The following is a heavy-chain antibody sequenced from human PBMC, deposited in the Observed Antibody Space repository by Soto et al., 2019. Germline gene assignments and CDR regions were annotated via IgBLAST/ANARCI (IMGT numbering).Heavy chain of an antibody. CDR3: ARHGPLYYYDSSGYYFDY. V-gene: IGHV4-39*01. CDR1: GGSISSSSYY. D-gene: IGHD3-22*01. J-gene: IGHJ4*02. CDR2: IYYSGST. Sequence: PSETLSLTCTVSGGSISSSSYYWGWIRQPPGKGLEWIGSIYYSGSTYYNPSLKSRVTISVDTSKNQFSLKLSSVTAADTAVYCCARHGPLYYYDSSGYYFDYWGQGTLVTVSS.